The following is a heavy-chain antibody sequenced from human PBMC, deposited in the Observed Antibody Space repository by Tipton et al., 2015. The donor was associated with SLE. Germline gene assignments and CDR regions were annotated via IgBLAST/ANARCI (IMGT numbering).Heavy chain of an antibody. J-gene: IGHJ4*02. V-gene: IGHV3-9*01. CDR2: IGWNSGYI. D-gene: IGHD3-16*01. CDR1: GFTFDDYA. CDR3: AVWAFDF. Sequence: SLRLSCAASGFTFDDYAMHWVRQAPGKGLEWVSGIGWNSGYIGYADSVEGRFTISRDNSKNTLYLQMNSLRSDDTAVYYCAVWAFDFWGQGTLVTVSS.